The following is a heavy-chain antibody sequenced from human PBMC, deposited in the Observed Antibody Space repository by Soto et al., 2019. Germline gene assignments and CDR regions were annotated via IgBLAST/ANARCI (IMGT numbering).Heavy chain of an antibody. CDR1: GYSFTSQY. CDR2: IDPSGAAT. D-gene: IGHD2-8*01. Sequence: QVQLVQSGAEVKKPGASVSVSCKASGYSFTSQYMHWVRQAPGQGLEWMGMIDPSGAATTYAQMFHGRIMVTQDTAATTVYMELSSLTSEDTAVYYCARDYCINGVCYVFDYWGQGTLVTVSS. J-gene: IGHJ4*02. CDR3: ARDYCINGVCYVFDY. V-gene: IGHV1-46*03.